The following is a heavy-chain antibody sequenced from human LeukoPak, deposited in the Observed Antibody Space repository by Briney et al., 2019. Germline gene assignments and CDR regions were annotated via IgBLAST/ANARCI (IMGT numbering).Heavy chain of an antibody. J-gene: IGHJ4*02. CDR3: ARALETMAILDY. Sequence: PGGSLRLSCAASGFTFSSYEMNWVRKAPGKGLEWVAGISYDGNNKYYADSVKGRFTISRDNFKNTLFLQMNSLRGEDTAVYYCARALETMAILDYWGQGTLVTISS. D-gene: IGHD2-8*01. CDR1: GFTFSSYE. CDR2: ISYDGNNK. V-gene: IGHV3-30-3*01.